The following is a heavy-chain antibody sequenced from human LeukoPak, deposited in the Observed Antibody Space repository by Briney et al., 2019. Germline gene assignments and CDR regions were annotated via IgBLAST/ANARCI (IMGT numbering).Heavy chain of an antibody. D-gene: IGHD6-19*01. CDR1: GFTFSSYG. V-gene: IGHV3-33*01. CDR3: ARDMSDSSGWLLFDF. CDR2: IWYDGSNK. J-gene: IGHJ4*02. Sequence: GGPLRLSCAASGFTFSSYGMHWVRQAPGKGLEWVAVIWYDGSNKYYADSVKGRFTISRDNSKNTLYLQMNSLRAEDTAVYYCARDMSDSSGWLLFDFWGQGTLVTVSS.